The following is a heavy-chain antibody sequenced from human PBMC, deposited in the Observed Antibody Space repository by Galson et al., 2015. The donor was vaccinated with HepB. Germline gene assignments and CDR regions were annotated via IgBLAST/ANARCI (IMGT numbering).Heavy chain of an antibody. CDR1: GFTFDDYA. D-gene: IGHD2-2*01. V-gene: IGHV3-9*01. Sequence: SLRLSCAASGFTFDDYAMHWVRQAPGKGLEWVSGISWNSGSIGYADSVKGRFTISRDNAKNSLYLQMNSLRAEDTALYYCAKATGGVVVPGPKYYFDYWGQGTLVTVSS. CDR3: AKATGGVVVPGPKYYFDY. CDR2: ISWNSGSI. J-gene: IGHJ4*02.